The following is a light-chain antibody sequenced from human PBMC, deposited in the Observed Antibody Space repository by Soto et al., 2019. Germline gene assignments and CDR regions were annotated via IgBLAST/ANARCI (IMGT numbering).Light chain of an antibody. CDR3: SSYTSSSMVV. CDR1: SSDVGSYNR. Sequence: QSALTQPPSVSGSPGQSVSISCTGTSSDVGSYNRVSWYQQPPGTAPKFMIYEVSNRPSGVPDRFSGSKSGNTASLTISGLQAEDEADYYCSSYTSSSMVVFGGGTKLTVL. CDR2: EVS. J-gene: IGLJ2*01. V-gene: IGLV2-18*02.